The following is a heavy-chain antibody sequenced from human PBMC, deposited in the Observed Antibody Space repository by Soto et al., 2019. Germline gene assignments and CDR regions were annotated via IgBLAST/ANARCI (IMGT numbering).Heavy chain of an antibody. V-gene: IGHV3-30-3*01. D-gene: IGHD2-21*02. CDR3: ARRLTPSVTAMGY. CDR1: GFTFSDYA. Sequence: QVQLVESGGGVVQPGRSLRLSCSASGFTFSDYAINWVRQAPGKGLEWVASISGDGINKYIADSVKGRFIISSDNSKNTVLLQMSSLGPEDTAVYYCARRLTPSVTAMGYWGQGTLVTVSS. CDR2: ISGDGINK. J-gene: IGHJ4*02.